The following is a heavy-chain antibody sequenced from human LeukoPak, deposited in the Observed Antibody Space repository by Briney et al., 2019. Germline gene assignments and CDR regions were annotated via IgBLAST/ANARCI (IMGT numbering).Heavy chain of an antibody. V-gene: IGHV4-31*03. J-gene: IGHJ3*02. Sequence: PSETLSLTCTVSGGSISSGGYYWSWIRQHPGKGPEWIGYIYYSGSTYYNPSLKSRVTISVDTSKNQFSLKLSSVTAADTAVYYCAREGIAAASDAFDIWGQGTMVTVSS. CDR2: IYYSGST. D-gene: IGHD6-13*01. CDR3: AREGIAAASDAFDI. CDR1: GGSISSGGYY.